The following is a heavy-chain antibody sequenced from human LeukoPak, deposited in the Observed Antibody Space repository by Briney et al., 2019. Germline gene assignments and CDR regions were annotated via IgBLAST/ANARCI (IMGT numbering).Heavy chain of an antibody. J-gene: IGHJ4*02. CDR1: GITLSNYG. Sequence: GGSLRLSCAVSGITLSNYGMSWVRQAPGKGLEWVAGISDSGGRTNYADSMKGRFTISRDNPKNTLYLQMNSLRAEDTAVYFCAKRGVVIRVILVGFHKEAYYFDSWGQGALVTVSS. V-gene: IGHV3-23*01. CDR2: ISDSGGRT. D-gene: IGHD3-22*01. CDR3: AKRGVVIRVILVGFHKEAYYFDS.